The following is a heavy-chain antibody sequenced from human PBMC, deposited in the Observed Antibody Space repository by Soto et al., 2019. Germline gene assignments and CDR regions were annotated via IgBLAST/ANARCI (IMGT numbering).Heavy chain of an antibody. D-gene: IGHD2-2*01. CDR1: GFTFSSYA. V-gene: IGHV3-23*01. CDR2: ISGSGGST. J-gene: IGHJ6*02. CDR3: AKDSTSDIVVVPAAATLHYYYYYGMDV. Sequence: EVQLLESGGGLVQPGGSLRLSCAASGFTFSSYAMSWVRQAPGKGLEWVSAISGSGGSTYYADSVKGRFTITRDNSKNTLYLQMNSLRAEDTAVYYCAKDSTSDIVVVPAAATLHYYYYYGMDVWGQGTTVTVSS.